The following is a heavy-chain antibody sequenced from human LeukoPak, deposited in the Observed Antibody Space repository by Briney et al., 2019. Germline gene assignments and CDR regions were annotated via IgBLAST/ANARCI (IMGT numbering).Heavy chain of an antibody. V-gene: IGHV1-69*05. CDR1: VGTFSSYA. D-gene: IGHD6-6*01. CDR2: IIPIFGTA. Sequence: GASVKVSCKASVGTFSSYAISWVRQAPGQGLEWMGGIIPIFGTANYAQKFQGRVTITTDESTSTAYMELSSLRSEDTAVYYCARAAGSSYNYYYYMDVWGKGTTVTVSS. CDR3: ARAAGSSYNYYYYMDV. J-gene: IGHJ6*03.